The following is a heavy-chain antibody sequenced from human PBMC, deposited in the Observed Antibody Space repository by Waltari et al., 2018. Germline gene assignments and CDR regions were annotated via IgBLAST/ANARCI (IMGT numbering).Heavy chain of an antibody. CDR3: ARDGTRDGYNWGYYFDY. CDR1: GFTFRSFG. Sequence: QVQLVESGGGVVQPGRSLRLSCAASGFTFRSFGMHWFRPAPGRGLEGVAVIWYDGSNKYYADSVKGRFTISRDNSKNTLYLQMNSLRAEDTAVYYCARDGTRDGYNWGYYFDYWGQGTLVTVSS. V-gene: IGHV3-33*08. CDR2: IWYDGSNK. D-gene: IGHD5-12*01. J-gene: IGHJ4*02.